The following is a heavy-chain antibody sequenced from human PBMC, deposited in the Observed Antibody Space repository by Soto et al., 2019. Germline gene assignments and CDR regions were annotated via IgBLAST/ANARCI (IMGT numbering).Heavy chain of an antibody. CDR2: IYYSGST. D-gene: IGHD2-2*01. CDR3: ARLVVVVPAAMDDWFDP. J-gene: IGHJ5*02. CDR1: GGSISSYY. V-gene: IGHV4-59*08. Sequence: QVQLQESGPGLVKPSETLSLTCTVSGGSISSYYWSWIRQPPGKGLEWIGYIYYSGSTNYNPSLKSRVTISVDTSKNQFSLKLSSVTAADTAVYYCARLVVVVPAAMDDWFDPWGQGTLVTVSS.